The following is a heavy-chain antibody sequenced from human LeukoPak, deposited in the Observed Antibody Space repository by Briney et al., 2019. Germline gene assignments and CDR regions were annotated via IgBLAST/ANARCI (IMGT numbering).Heavy chain of an antibody. CDR3: ASCLSVSSWFDP. CDR1: GFTFSSYG. V-gene: IGHV3-21*01. CDR2: INSSSSYI. J-gene: IGHJ5*02. D-gene: IGHD5/OR15-5a*01. Sequence: GRSLRLSCAASGFTFSSYGMHWVRQAPGKGLEWVSSINSSSSYIYYADSVKGRFTISRDNAKNSLYLQMNSLRAEDTAVYYCASCLSVSSWFDPWGQGTLVTVSS.